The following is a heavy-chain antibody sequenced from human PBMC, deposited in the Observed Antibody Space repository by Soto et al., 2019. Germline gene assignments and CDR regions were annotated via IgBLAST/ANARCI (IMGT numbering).Heavy chain of an antibody. J-gene: IGHJ6*02. Sequence: QVRLQESGPGLVKPSETLSLTCTVSGGSISSYYWSWIRQPPGKGLEWIGYMYTTGSTIYHPSLKSRVTISVDTSKNQFSLKLNSVTAADTAVYYCARDLWGYCGADCYPLDVWGQGPTVTVSS. V-gene: IGHV4-59*01. CDR1: GGSISSYY. CDR2: MYTTGST. CDR3: ARDLWGYCGADCYPLDV. D-gene: IGHD2-21*02.